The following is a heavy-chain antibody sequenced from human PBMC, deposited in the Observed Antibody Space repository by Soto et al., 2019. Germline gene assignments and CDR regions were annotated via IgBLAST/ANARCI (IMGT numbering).Heavy chain of an antibody. D-gene: IGHD2-8*01. CDR1: GYSFISYG. J-gene: IGHJ4*02. Sequence: QVQLVQSGAEVKKPGASVKVSCKASGYSFISYGINWVQQAPGQGLEWMGWINAYNGYTNYAQKLQGRVTLTADTSTSTAYMELRSLRSDDTAVYFCARDDCTNGVCYIGYWGQGTLVTVSS. V-gene: IGHV1-18*04. CDR2: INAYNGYT. CDR3: ARDDCTNGVCYIGY.